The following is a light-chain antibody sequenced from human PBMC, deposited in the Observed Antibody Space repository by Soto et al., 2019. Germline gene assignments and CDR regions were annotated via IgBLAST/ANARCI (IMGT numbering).Light chain of an antibody. J-gene: IGKJ1*01. Sequence: DIPMTQSPSSLSASVGDRVTITCRASQSMSIYLNWYQQKPGKAPKLLIYAASSLQGGVPSRFSGSGSGTDFTLTINSLQPEDFATYYCQQCYSTPWTFGQGTKVEIK. V-gene: IGKV1-39*01. CDR1: QSMSIY. CDR3: QQCYSTPWT. CDR2: AAS.